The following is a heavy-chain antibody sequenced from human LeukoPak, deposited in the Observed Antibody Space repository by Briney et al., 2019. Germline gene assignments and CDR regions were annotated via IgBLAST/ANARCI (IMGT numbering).Heavy chain of an antibody. V-gene: IGHV3-7*01. Sequence: GGSLRLSCAASGFSFSFYWMSWVRQAPGKGLEWVANINQGGSEKFYVDSVKGRFTISRDNAKNSLYLQMNSLRAEDTAVYYCARDAFASGSYNPFDNWGQGTLVTVSS. J-gene: IGHJ4*02. D-gene: IGHD3-10*01. CDR1: GFSFSFYW. CDR3: ARDAFASGSYNPFDN. CDR2: INQGGSEK.